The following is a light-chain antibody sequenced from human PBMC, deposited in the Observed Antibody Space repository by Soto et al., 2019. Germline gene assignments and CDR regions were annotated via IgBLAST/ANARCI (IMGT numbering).Light chain of an antibody. Sequence: AIRMTQSPSSLSASTGDRVTITCRASQGISSYLAWYQQKPGKAPKLLIYAASTLQSGVPSRFSGSGSGTDFTLTIRLLQSEDFATYYCQQYYSYPPLTFGGGTKVEIK. V-gene: IGKV1-8*01. CDR1: QGISSY. CDR3: QQYYSYPPLT. J-gene: IGKJ4*01. CDR2: AAS.